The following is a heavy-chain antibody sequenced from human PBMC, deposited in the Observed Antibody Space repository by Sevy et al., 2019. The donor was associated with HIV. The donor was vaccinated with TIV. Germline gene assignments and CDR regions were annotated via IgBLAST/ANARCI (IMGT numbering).Heavy chain of an antibody. Sequence: SETLSLTCSVSGGSISNYYWSWIRQPPGKGLEWIGYIYYSGSTNYNPSLKSRVTISVDTSKNQFSLKLSSVTAADTAVYYCARESIAAAGDFDYWGRGTLVTVSS. D-gene: IGHD6-13*01. CDR1: GGSISNYY. J-gene: IGHJ4*02. CDR2: IYYSGST. CDR3: ARESIAAAGDFDY. V-gene: IGHV4-59*01.